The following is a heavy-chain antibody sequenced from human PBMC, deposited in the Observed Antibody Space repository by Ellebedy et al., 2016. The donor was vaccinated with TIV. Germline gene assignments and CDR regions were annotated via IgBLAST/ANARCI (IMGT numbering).Heavy chain of an antibody. Sequence: SETLSLTCTVSGGSISTSTYYWVWFRQPPGKGLEWIGSISYSGRTYYNPSLESRLTISVDTSRNQFSLELSSVTAADTAVYYCARTYGSGWYKRYYFDYWGQGTLVTVSS. D-gene: IGHD6-19*01. J-gene: IGHJ4*02. CDR3: ARTYGSGWYKRYYFDY. CDR1: GGSISTSTYY. CDR2: ISYSGRT. V-gene: IGHV4-39*07.